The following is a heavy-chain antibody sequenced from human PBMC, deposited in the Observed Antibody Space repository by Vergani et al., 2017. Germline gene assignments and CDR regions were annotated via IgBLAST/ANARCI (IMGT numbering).Heavy chain of an antibody. V-gene: IGHV3-30*02. J-gene: IGHJ4*02. CDR2: IGNDGINT. D-gene: IGHD2-21*02. Sequence: QVQLVESAGGVVQPGGSLRLSCAASGFTFSNFGMHWIRQAPGKGLEWLAYIGNDGINTRYRDAVKGRFTVSRDNSKDILYLQMDSLRSEDTALYYCAKYLRDSTDGIPDSWGPGTLVIVSS. CDR1: GFTFSNFG. CDR3: AKYLRDSTDGIPDS.